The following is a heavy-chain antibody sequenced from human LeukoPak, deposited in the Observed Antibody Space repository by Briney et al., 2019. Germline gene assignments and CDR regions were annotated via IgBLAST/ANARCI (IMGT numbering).Heavy chain of an antibody. V-gene: IGHV4-39*01. D-gene: IGHD6-6*01. J-gene: IGHJ4*02. CDR2: IYYSGST. CDR3: ARRARWYYFGY. Sequence: PSETLSLTCTVSGGSISSRSYYWGWIRQPPGKGLEWIGNIYYSGSTYYNPFLKSRVTISVNTSKNQFSLKLSSVTAADTAVYYCARRARWYYFGYWGQGTLVTVSS. CDR1: GGSISSRSYY.